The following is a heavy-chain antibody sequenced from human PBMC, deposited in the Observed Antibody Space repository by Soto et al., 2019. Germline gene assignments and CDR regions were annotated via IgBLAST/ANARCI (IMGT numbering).Heavy chain of an antibody. J-gene: IGHJ4*02. Sequence: QLQLQESGSGLVKPSQTLSLTCAVSGGSIRSGGYSWSWIRQPPGKGLEWIGYIYHSGSTYYNPALKGRFTISVDRSKNQFSLKLSSVTAVDAALYYCARVPDRWGQGTLVTVSS. CDR3: ARVPDR. CDR1: GGSIRSGGYS. V-gene: IGHV4-30-2*01. CDR2: IYHSGST.